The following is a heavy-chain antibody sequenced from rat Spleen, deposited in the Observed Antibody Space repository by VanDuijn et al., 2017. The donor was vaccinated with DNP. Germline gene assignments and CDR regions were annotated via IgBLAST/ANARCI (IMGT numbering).Heavy chain of an antibody. Sequence: EVQLVESGGDLVQPGRSLKVSCVASGFTFNNYWMTWTRQVPGKGLEWVTTISYDGTRTYYRDSVKGRFTISRDNARSILYLQMDSLGSEDTATYYCTRRDSSLLLHGFFDYWGQGVMVTVSS. CDR3: TRRDSSLLLHGFFDY. D-gene: IGHD1-1*01. V-gene: IGHV5-31*01. CDR2: ISYDGTRT. CDR1: GFTFNNYW. J-gene: IGHJ2*01.